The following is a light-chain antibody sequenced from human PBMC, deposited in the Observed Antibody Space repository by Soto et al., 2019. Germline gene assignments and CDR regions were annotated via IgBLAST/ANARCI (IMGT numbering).Light chain of an antibody. CDR1: QSVSSSY. CDR2: AAS. V-gene: IGKV3D-20*02. J-gene: IGKJ5*01. Sequence: EIVLTQSPGTLSLSPGERATLSCRASQSVSSSYLAWYQQKPGQAPRLLIYAASSRATGIPDRFSGSGSGTDFTLTISRLEPEDFAVYYCQQRSNWPPITFGQGTRLE. CDR3: QQRSNWPPIT.